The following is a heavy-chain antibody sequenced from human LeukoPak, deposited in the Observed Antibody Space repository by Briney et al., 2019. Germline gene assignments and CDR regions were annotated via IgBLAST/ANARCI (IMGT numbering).Heavy chain of an antibody. D-gene: IGHD5-12*01. V-gene: IGHV3-23*01. CDR3: TTINIVATNDY. Sequence: GGSLRLSCAASGFTFSSYAMSWVRQAPGKGLEWVSAISGSGGSTFYADSVKGRFTISRDNSKNTLHLQVNSLKTEDTAVYYCTTINIVATNDYWGQGTLVTVSS. CDR2: ISGSGGST. J-gene: IGHJ4*02. CDR1: GFTFSSYA.